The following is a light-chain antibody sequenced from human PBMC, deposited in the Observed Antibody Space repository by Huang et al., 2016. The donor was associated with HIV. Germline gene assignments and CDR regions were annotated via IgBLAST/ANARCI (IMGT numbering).Light chain of an antibody. Sequence: DIQMTQSPSSLSASVGETVTITCRAGQSISRYLNWYQQKPGKAPTLLIYVASTLQNVVPGRFTGSGSGTDFTLTITNPQPDDSATYYCQQSYTGPRYTFGQGTKLEI. CDR3: QQSYTGPRYT. CDR1: QSISRY. CDR2: VAS. J-gene: IGKJ2*01. V-gene: IGKV1-39*01.